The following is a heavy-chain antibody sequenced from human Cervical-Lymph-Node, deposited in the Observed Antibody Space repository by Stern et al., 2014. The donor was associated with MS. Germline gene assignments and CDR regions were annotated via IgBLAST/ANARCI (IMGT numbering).Heavy chain of an antibody. Sequence: QVQLVESGGGVVQPGRSLTLSCAASGFSLSNSGMHWVRQAPGKGLEWVAVMSFVGVNRKYGDSVKGRFSISRDIANNTLFLQMNSLRPEDTAVYYCMGVGDAMHVWGQGTTVIVSS. J-gene: IGHJ6*02. CDR1: GFSLSNSG. V-gene: IGHV3-30*03. CDR2: MSFVGVNR. CDR3: MGVGDAMHV.